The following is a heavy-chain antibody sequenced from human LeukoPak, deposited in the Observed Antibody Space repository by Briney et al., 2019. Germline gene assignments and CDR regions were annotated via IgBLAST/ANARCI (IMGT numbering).Heavy chain of an antibody. D-gene: IGHD4-11*01. CDR3: ARDGAYSGLDAFDI. V-gene: IGHV3-48*03. J-gene: IGHJ3*02. CDR2: ISGSGSTI. CDR1: GFTFSSYE. Sequence: GGSLRLSCAASGFTFSSYEMNWVRQTPGKGLEWVLYISGSGSTIYYADSVKGRFTISRDNANKSLYLQMNSLRAEDTAVYYCARDGAYSGLDAFDIWGQGTMVTVSS.